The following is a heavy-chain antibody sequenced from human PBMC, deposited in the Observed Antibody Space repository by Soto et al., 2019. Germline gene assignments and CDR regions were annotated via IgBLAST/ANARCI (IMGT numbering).Heavy chain of an antibody. D-gene: IGHD3-22*01. V-gene: IGHV4-4*07. Sequence: SETLSLTCTVSGGSISSYYWSWIRQPAGKGLEWIGRIYTSGSTNYNPSLKSRVTMSVDTSKNQFSLKLSSVTAADTAVYYCARAPYYYDSSGYYYSPFDYWGQGTLVTVSS. J-gene: IGHJ4*01. CDR1: GGSISSYY. CDR2: IYTSGST. CDR3: ARAPYYYDSSGYYYSPFDY.